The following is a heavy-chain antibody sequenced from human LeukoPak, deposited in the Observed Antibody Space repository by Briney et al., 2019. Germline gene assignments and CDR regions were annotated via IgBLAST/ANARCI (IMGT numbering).Heavy chain of an antibody. CDR2: IRSDGNNK. CDR3: ARDTGDYYDSSGYYYAGWFDP. D-gene: IGHD3-22*01. CDR1: GFTFSSYG. J-gene: IGHJ5*02. Sequence: GGSLRLSCAASGFTFSSYGMHWVRQAPGKGLEWVAFIRSDGNNKFYAASLKGRFTVSRDNSRNNVYLQMNSLRIEDTAVYYCARDTGDYYDSSGYYYAGWFDPWGQGTLVTVSS. V-gene: IGHV3-30*02.